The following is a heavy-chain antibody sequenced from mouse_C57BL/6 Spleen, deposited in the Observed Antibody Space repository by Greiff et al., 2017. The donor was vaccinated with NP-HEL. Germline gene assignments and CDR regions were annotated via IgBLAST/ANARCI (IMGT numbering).Heavy chain of an antibody. CDR3: ARNWDGTVDY. V-gene: IGHV1-69*01. J-gene: IGHJ2*01. D-gene: IGHD4-1*01. CDR1: GYTFTSYW. Sequence: QVQLQQSGAELVMPGASVKLSCKAPGYTFTSYWMHWVKQRPGQGLEWIGEIDPSDSYTNYNQKFKGKSTLTVDKSSSTAYMQLSSLTSEDSAVYYCARNWDGTVDYWGQGTTLTVSS. CDR2: IDPSDSYT.